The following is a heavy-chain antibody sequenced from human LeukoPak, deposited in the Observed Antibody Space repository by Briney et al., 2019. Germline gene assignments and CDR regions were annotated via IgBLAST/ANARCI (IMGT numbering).Heavy chain of an antibody. D-gene: IGHD3-16*01. CDR1: GGSISSGSYY. J-gene: IGHJ4*02. Sequence: SETLSLTCTVSGGSISSGSYYWSWIRQPAGKGLEWIGRIYTSGSTNYNPSLKSRVTISVDTSKNQFSLQLSSVTAADTPVYYRAGVFRSLSRASLSFFDYGAREPRVPVSS. CDR2: IYTSGST. CDR3: AGVFRSLSRASLSFFDY. V-gene: IGHV4-61*02.